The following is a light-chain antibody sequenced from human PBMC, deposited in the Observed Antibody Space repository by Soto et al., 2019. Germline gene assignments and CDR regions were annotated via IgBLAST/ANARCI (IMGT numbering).Light chain of an antibody. V-gene: IGLV1-47*01. CDR3: VAWDDSLNSWV. J-gene: IGLJ3*02. CDR1: SSNIGRNY. Sequence: QSVLTQPPSASGTPGQRVTISCSGSSSNIGRNYVYWCRQLPGTGPKVLIYRNNQRPSGVPDRFSGSKSGTSASLAVGGLRSEDEADYYCVAWDDSLNSWVFGGGTQLTVL. CDR2: RNN.